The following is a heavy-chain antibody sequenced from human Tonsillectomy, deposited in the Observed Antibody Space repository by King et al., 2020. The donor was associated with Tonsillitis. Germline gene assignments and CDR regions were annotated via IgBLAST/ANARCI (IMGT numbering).Heavy chain of an antibody. Sequence: VQLVESGGGVVQPGGSLRLSCAASGFTFSSYGMHWVRQAPGKGLEWVAFIRYDGSNKYYADSVKGRFTISRDNSKNTLYLQMNSLRAEDTAVYYCAKDHPVRIWFGESPFDPWGQGTLVTVSS. CDR2: IRYDGSNK. V-gene: IGHV3-30*02. J-gene: IGHJ5*02. D-gene: IGHD3-10*01. CDR3: AKDHPVRIWFGESPFDP. CDR1: GFTFSSYG.